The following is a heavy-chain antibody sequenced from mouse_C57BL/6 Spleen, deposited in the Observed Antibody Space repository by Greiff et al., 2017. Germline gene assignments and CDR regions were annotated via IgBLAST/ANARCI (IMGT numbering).Heavy chain of an antibody. J-gene: IGHJ1*03. D-gene: IGHD1-1*01. V-gene: IGHV1-50*01. Sequence: QVQLQQPGAELVKPGASVKLSCKASGYTFTSYWMQWVKQRPGQGLEWIGEIDPSDSYTTYNQKFKGKATLTVDTSSSTAYMPLSSLTSEDSAVYDCARTTVVADWYFEVWGTGTTVTVSS. CDR2: IDPSDSYT. CDR1: GYTFTSYW. CDR3: ARTTVVADWYFEV.